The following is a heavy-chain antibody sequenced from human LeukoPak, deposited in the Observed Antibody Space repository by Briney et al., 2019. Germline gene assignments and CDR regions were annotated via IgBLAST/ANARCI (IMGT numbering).Heavy chain of an antibody. V-gene: IGHV4-59*01. J-gene: IGHJ3*02. CDR1: DGSISTYY. D-gene: IGHD3-22*01. CDR3: ARGRSPYDSGAAFDI. CDR2: IYYSGST. Sequence: SETLFLTCTVSDGSISTYYWSWIRQPPGKGLEWIAYIYYSGSTNYNPSLKSRVTISVDTSKNQFSLKLSSVTAADTAFYYCARGRSPYDSGAAFDIWGQGTMVTVSS.